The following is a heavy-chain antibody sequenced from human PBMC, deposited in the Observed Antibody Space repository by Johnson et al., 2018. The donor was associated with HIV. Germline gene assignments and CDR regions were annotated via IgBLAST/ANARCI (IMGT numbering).Heavy chain of an antibody. D-gene: IGHD2-15*01. CDR1: GFTFSSYG. CDR3: AKDREPIVVVGAAIDTLDI. CDR2: IRYDGSNK. J-gene: IGHJ3*02. V-gene: IGHV3-30*02. Sequence: QVQLVESGGGVVQPGGSLRLSCAASGFTFSSYGMHWVRQAPGKGLERVAFIRYDGSNKYYADSVKGRFTISRDNSKNTLYLQMNSLRAEDTAVYYCAKDREPIVVVGAAIDTLDIWGQGTMVTVSS.